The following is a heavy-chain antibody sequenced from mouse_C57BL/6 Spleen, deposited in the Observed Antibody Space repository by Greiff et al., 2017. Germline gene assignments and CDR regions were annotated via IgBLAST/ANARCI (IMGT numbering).Heavy chain of an antibody. J-gene: IGHJ4*01. V-gene: IGHV1-54*01. CDR3: ARWGTTVVAPNAMDY. CDR2: INPGSGGT. Sequence: QVQLQQSGAELVRPGTSVKVSCKASGYAFTNYLLEWVKQRPGKGLEWIGVINPGSGGTHYNEKFKVKATLTADKSSSTAYMQLSSLTSEDSAVYFCARWGTTVVAPNAMDYWGQGTSVTVSS. D-gene: IGHD1-1*01. CDR1: GYAFTNYL.